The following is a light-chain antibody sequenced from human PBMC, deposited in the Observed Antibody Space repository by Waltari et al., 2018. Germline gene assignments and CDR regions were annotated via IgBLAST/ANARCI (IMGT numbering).Light chain of an antibody. Sequence: DIQMTQSPSTLSASVGDRVTITCRASQSISTWLAWYQQIPGTAPKLLIYHASTLESGVPSRFSGSGVGTKFTLTISGLQPDDFATYYCQHYIRESRPFGQGTKVEIK. J-gene: IGKJ1*01. CDR2: HAS. CDR3: QHYIRESRP. CDR1: QSISTW. V-gene: IGKV1-5*01.